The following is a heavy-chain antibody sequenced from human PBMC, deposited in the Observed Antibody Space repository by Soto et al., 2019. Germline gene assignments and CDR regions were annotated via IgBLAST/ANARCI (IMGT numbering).Heavy chain of an antibody. CDR2: INHSGST. D-gene: IGHD3-3*02. CDR1: GGPFSGYY. Sequence: PSETLSLTCAVYGGPFSGYYWSRIRQPPGKGLEWIGEINHSGSTNYNPSLQSRVTISVDTSKNQFSLKLSSVTAADTAVYYCSRGALLAWLLVYYYDMDVWGKGTTGTVSS. V-gene: IGHV4-34*01. CDR3: SRGALLAWLLVYYYDMDV. J-gene: IGHJ6*03.